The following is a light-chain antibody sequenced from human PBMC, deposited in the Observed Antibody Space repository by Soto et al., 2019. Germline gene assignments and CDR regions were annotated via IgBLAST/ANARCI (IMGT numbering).Light chain of an antibody. Sequence: QSALTQPASVSGSPGQSITISCTGTSSDVGGYIYVSWYQQHPGNAPKLMIYDVNNRPSGVSNRFSGSKSGNTASLTISGLQAEDEADYYCSSYTSSSAYVFGTGTKLTVL. CDR1: SSDVGGYIY. J-gene: IGLJ1*01. CDR2: DVN. CDR3: SSYTSSSAYV. V-gene: IGLV2-14*03.